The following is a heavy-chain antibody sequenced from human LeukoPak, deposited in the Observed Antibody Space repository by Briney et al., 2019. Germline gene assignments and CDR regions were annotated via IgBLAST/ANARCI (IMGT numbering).Heavy chain of an antibody. J-gene: IGHJ3*02. D-gene: IGHD1-26*01. V-gene: IGHV1-18*01. Sequence: ASVKVSCKASGGTFSSYAISWVRQAPGQGLEWMGWISAYNGNTNYAQKLQGRVTMTTDTSTSTAYMELRSLRSDDTAVYYCATTLGATWGAFDIWGQGTMVTVSS. CDR2: ISAYNGNT. CDR1: GGTFSSYA. CDR3: ATTLGATWGAFDI.